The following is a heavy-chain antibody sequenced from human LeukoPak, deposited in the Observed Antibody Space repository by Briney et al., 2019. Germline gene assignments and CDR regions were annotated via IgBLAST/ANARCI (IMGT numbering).Heavy chain of an antibody. V-gene: IGHV3-23*01. D-gene: IGHD4-17*01. CDR1: GFTFSSYA. J-gene: IGHJ6*02. Sequence: PGGSLRLSCAASGFTFSSYAMSWVRQAPGKGLEWVSAISGSGGSTYYADSVKGRFTISRDNSKNTLYLQVNSLRAEDTTVYYCAKSDYGDLVYYYGMDVWGQGTTVTVSS. CDR3: AKSDYGDLVYYYGMDV. CDR2: ISGSGGST.